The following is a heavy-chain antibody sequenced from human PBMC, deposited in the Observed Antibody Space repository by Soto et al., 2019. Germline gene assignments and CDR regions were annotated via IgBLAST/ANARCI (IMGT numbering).Heavy chain of an antibody. D-gene: IGHD1-1*01. Sequence: GGSLRLSCAASGFTFRSYGMHWVRQAPGKGLEWVALMSFDGSNKYYADSVRGRFTISSDNSKSTLYLQMDILRPEDTAVYYCAKEFGWELQLSHPYYNSGMDVCGQGTTVTVSS. CDR3: AKEFGWELQLSHPYYNSGMDV. V-gene: IGHV3-30*18. CDR2: MSFDGSNK. J-gene: IGHJ6*02. CDR1: GFTFRSYG.